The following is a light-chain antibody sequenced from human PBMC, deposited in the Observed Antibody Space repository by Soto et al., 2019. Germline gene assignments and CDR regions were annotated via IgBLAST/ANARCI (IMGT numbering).Light chain of an antibody. CDR3: QQYNSYSS. CDR2: KAS. V-gene: IGKV1-5*03. CDR1: QSISSW. Sequence: DIQMTQSPSTLSASVGDRVTITCRASQSISSWLAWYQQKPGKAPKLLIYKASSLESGVPSRVSGSGSGKEFTLTISSLQPDDFATYYCQQYNSYSSFGQGTKVEIK. J-gene: IGKJ1*01.